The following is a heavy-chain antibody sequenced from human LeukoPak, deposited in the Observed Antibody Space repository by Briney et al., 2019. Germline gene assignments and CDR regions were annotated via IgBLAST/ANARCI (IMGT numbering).Heavy chain of an antibody. CDR1: GYTFTSYG. D-gene: IGHD2-21*02. V-gene: IGHV1-18*04. J-gene: IGHJ5*02. CDR3: ARDPTPTMYGDNNWFDP. CDR2: ISVYTNYT. Sequence: ASVKLSCKASGYTFTSYGINWVRQAPGQGLEWMAWISVYTNYTNYAQKIQDRVTMTTDTSTSTAYMELRSLRSDDTAVYYCARDPTPTMYGDNNWFDPWGQGTLVIVSS.